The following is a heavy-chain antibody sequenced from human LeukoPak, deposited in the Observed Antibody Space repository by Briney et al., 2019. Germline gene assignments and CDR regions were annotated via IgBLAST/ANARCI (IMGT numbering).Heavy chain of an antibody. CDR3: ARDPSFSSGWFDY. CDR2: IYSSGST. J-gene: IGHJ4*02. V-gene: IGHV4-4*07. Sequence: SETLSLACTVSGGSISSYYWSWVRQPAGKGLEWIGRIYSSGSTSYNPSLKSRVTMSVDTSKNQFSLKLTSVTAADTAVYYCARDPSFSSGWFDYWGQGTLVTVSS. CDR1: GGSISSYY. D-gene: IGHD6-19*01.